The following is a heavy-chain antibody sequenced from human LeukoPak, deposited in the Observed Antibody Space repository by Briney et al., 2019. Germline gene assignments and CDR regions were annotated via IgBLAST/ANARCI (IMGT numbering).Heavy chain of an antibody. CDR3: ARQYGDYADAFDI. V-gene: IGHV1-2*02. CDR1: GYTFTGYY. CDR2: INPNSGGT. J-gene: IGHJ3*02. Sequence: GASVKVSCKASGYTFTGYYLHWVRQAPGQGLEWMGWINPNSGGTNYAQKFQGRVTMTRDTSISTAYMELSRLRSDDTAVYYCARQYGDYADAFDIWGQGTMVTVSS. D-gene: IGHD4-17*01.